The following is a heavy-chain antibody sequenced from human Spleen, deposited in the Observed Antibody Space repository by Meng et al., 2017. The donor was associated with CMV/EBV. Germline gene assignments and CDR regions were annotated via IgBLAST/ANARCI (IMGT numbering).Heavy chain of an antibody. Sequence: GGSLRLSCAASGFTFSRYSMNWVRQAPGKGLEWISYIDPSSDSLYYADSVKGRFTISRDYATNSLFLQMNTLRAEDTAVYYCARSYSNYYYGIDVWGQGTTVTVSS. CDR1: GFTFSRYS. V-gene: IGHV3-48*04. CDR3: ARSYSNYYYGIDV. D-gene: IGHD4-11*01. J-gene: IGHJ6*02. CDR2: IDPSSDSL.